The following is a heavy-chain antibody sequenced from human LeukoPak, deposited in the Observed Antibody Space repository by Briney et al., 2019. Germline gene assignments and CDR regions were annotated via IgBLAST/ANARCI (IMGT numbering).Heavy chain of an antibody. CDR1: GFTVRSSY. CDR3: ARDGPGRYSSSWHGGAFDI. CDR2: IYSGGIT. V-gene: IGHV3-53*01. Sequence: HPGGSLRLSCAASGFTVRSSYVSWVRQAPGKGLEWVSVIYSGGITYYADSVKGRFTFSRDNSKNTLYLQMNSLRVDDTAVYYCARDGPGRYSSSWHGGAFDIWGQGTMVTVSS. J-gene: IGHJ3*02. D-gene: IGHD6-13*01.